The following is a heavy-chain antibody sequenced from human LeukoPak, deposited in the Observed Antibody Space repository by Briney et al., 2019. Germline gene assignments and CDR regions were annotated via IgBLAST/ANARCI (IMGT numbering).Heavy chain of an antibody. CDR3: ARSSSWERALGY. CDR1: GGSFSGYY. CDR2: INHSGST. J-gene: IGHJ4*02. Sequence: SETLSLTCAVYGGSFSGYYWSWIRQPPGKGLEWIGEINHSGSTNYNPSLKSRVTIPVDTSKNQFSLKLSSVTAADTAVYYCARSSSWERALGYWGQGTLVTVSS. D-gene: IGHD6-13*01. V-gene: IGHV4-34*01.